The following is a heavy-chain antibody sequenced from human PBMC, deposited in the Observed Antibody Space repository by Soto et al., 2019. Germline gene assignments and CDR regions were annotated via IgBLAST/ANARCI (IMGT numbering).Heavy chain of an antibody. CDR1: GFSFSTYG. J-gene: IGHJ4*02. D-gene: IGHD4-17*01. CDR3: AKDLLPGRDNYHYGAYS. Sequence: QVQLVESGGGVVQPGRSLRLSCAASGFSFSTYGMHWVRQAPGKGLEWVAIISFDGSRKHYVDSIRGRFTISRDNSGNTVYLQMNSLSADYTAVFFCAKDLLPGRDNYHYGAYSCGQVVLVTVSS. CDR2: ISFDGSRK. V-gene: IGHV3-30*18.